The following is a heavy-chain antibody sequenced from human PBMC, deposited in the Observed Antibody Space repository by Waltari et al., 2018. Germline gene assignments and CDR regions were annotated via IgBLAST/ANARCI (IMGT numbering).Heavy chain of an antibody. CDR1: GGTFSSYT. CDR2: SIPSLGIA. CDR3: ARVLSDSSGYYSDY. Sequence: QVQLVQSGAEVKKPGSSVKVSCKASGGTFSSYTISWVRQAPGQGLEWMGRSIPSLGIANYAQKFQGRVTITADKSTSTAYMELSSLRSEDTAVYYCARVLSDSSGYYSDYWGQGTLVTVSS. V-gene: IGHV1-69*02. J-gene: IGHJ4*02. D-gene: IGHD3-22*01.